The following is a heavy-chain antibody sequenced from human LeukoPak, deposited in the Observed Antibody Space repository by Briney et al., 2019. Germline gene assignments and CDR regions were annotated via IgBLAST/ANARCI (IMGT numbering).Heavy chain of an antibody. Sequence: PSETLSLTCTVSGGSISSSGYYWGWSRQPPGKGLEWIGSIYYSGSTQYNPSLKSRVTISVDTSKNQFSLKLRSVTAADTAIFYCARQGGWGGAASLIEYWGQGTLVTVSS. J-gene: IGHJ4*02. V-gene: IGHV4-39*01. CDR2: IYYSGST. CDR3: ARQGGWGGAASLIEY. CDR1: GGSISSSGYY. D-gene: IGHD1-26*01.